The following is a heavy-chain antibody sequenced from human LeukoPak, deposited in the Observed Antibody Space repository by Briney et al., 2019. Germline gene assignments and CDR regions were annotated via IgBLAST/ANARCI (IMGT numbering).Heavy chain of an antibody. J-gene: IGHJ4*02. CDR1: GFTFSSYS. Sequence: GGSLRLSCAASGFTFSSYSMNWVRQAPGKGLEWVSSINSSSSYIYYADSVKGRFTISRDNAKNSLYLQMNSLRAEDTAVYYCARERYCSGGSCYPTAHFDYWGQGTLVTVSS. V-gene: IGHV3-21*01. CDR2: INSSSSYI. D-gene: IGHD2-15*01. CDR3: ARERYCSGGSCYPTAHFDY.